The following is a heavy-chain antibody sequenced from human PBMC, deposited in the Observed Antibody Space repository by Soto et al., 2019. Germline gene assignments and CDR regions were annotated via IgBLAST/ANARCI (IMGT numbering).Heavy chain of an antibody. CDR2: IYSSGST. CDR3: ARFNWYFDL. V-gene: IGHV4-59*08. Sequence: SETLSLTCTASGDSMTTYYWSWIRQAPGQGLEWIGYIYSSGSTNYNPSLKSRVTISVDTSKNQFSLKLSSVTAADTAVYYCARFNWYFDLWGRGTLVTVSS. CDR1: GDSMTTYY. J-gene: IGHJ2*01.